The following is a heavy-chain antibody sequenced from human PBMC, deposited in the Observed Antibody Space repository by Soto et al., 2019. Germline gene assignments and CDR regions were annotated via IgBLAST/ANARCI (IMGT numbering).Heavy chain of an antibody. V-gene: IGHV3-23*01. Sequence: EVVLLESGGDLVQPGGSLRLSCAASGFTFSSFVMSWIRQAPGKGLEWVSTISGSGGSTYYADSVKGRFTVSRDNSKDSLYLQMNSLRGEDTATYYCAKDGAARVVVYSVIGPWGQGTLVTVSS. CDR1: GFTFSSFV. CDR3: AKDGAARVVVYSVIGP. J-gene: IGHJ5*02. CDR2: ISGSGGST. D-gene: IGHD3-22*01.